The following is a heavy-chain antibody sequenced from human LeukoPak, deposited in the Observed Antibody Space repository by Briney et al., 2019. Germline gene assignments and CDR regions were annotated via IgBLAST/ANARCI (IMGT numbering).Heavy chain of an antibody. D-gene: IGHD2-21*02. CDR3: AKHSFCGGDCLWLDS. CDR1: GASTSTSSYY. J-gene: IGHJ4*02. CDR2: IYYSGPT. V-gene: IGHV4-39*01. Sequence: SETLSLTCAVSGASTSTSSYYWGWLRQSPGRGLEWIGSIYYSGPTYYSPFLKSRVTISVDTSKNHFSLKLSSLTAPDTAFYYCAKHSFCGGDCLWLDSWGQGILVTVSS.